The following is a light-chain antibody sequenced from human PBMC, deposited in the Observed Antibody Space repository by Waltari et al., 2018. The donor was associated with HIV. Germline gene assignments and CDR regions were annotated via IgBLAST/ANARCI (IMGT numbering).Light chain of an antibody. CDR3: CSYAGRSTWV. CDR2: EVS. V-gene: IGLV2-23*02. J-gene: IGLJ3*02. Sequence: QSALTQPASVSGSPGQSITISCTGTSSDVGSYNLVSWYQQHPGKAPKLMIYEVSKRPSGVSNRFSGSKSGNMSSLTISGLQAEDEADYYCCSYAGRSTWVFGGGTKLTVL. CDR1: SSDVGSYNL.